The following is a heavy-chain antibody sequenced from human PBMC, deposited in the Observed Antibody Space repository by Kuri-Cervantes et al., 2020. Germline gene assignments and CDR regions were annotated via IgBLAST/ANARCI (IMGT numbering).Heavy chain of an antibody. CDR3: ARGEGRLCGGSCYTPFDY. CDR1: GFTFSSYW. Sequence: GESLKISCAASGFTFSSYWMSWVRQAPGKGLEWVAVIWYDGSNKYYADSVKGRFTISRDNSKNTLYLQLNGLSAEDTAVYYCARGEGRLCGGSCYTPFDYWGQGTLVTVSS. D-gene: IGHD2-15*01. V-gene: IGHV3-33*08. CDR2: IWYDGSNK. J-gene: IGHJ4*02.